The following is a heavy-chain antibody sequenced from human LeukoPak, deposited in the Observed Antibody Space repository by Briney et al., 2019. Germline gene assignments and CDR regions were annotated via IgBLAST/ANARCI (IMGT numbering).Heavy chain of an antibody. V-gene: IGHV3-33*01. D-gene: IGHD1-26*01. CDR2: IWNDGSNK. CDR3: ARDAPGGRYFDY. CDR1: GFTFSSYG. Sequence: GGSLRLSCAASGFTFSSYGMHWVRQAPGKGLEWVAVIWNDGSNKDYADSVKGRFTISRDNSKNTLYLQMNSLRAEDTAVYYCARDAPGGRYFDYWGQGTLVTLST. J-gene: IGHJ4*02.